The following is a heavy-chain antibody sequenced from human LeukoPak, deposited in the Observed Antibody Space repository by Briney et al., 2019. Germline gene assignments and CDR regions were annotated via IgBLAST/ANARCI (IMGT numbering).Heavy chain of an antibody. D-gene: IGHD3-3*01. V-gene: IGHV3-30-3*01. CDR1: GFTFSSYA. J-gene: IGHJ4*02. CDR2: ISYDGSNK. CDR3: ARDRARRGFWSGYFGY. Sequence: GRSLRLSCAASGFTFSSYAMHWVRQAPGKGLEWVAVISYDGSNKYYADSVKGRFTISRDNSKNTLYLQMNSLRAEDTAVYYCARDRARRGFWSGYFGYWGQGTLVTVSS.